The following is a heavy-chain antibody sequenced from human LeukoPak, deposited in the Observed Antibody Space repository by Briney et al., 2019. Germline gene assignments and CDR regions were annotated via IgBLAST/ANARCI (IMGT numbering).Heavy chain of an antibody. Sequence: GGSLRLSCAASGFIFSSYAMSWVRQAPGEGLEWVSAISGGGSNTYYAESVKGRFTISRDNSKNTLYLQMNSLRAEDTAVYYCATRNLDIVVVPAAIGPPSFWGQGTLVTVSS. J-gene: IGHJ4*02. V-gene: IGHV3-23*01. CDR1: GFIFSSYA. CDR3: ATRNLDIVVVPAAIGPPSF. CDR2: ISGGGSNT. D-gene: IGHD2-2*02.